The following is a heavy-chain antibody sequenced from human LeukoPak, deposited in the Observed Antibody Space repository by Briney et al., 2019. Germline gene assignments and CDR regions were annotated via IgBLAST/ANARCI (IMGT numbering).Heavy chain of an antibody. J-gene: IGHJ4*02. CDR3: ARAYYDYVWGSYRPIDY. Sequence: GRSLRLSCAASGFTFSSYGMHWVRQAPVKGLEWVAIISYDGSNKYYADSVKGRFTISRDNSKNTLYLQMNSLRAEDTAVYYCARAYYDYVWGSYRPIDYWGQGTLVTVSS. CDR1: GFTFSSYG. V-gene: IGHV3-30*03. CDR2: ISYDGSNK. D-gene: IGHD3-16*02.